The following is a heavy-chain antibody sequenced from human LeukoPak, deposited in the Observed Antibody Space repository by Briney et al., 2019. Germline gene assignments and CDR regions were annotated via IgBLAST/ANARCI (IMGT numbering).Heavy chain of an antibody. CDR3: ARDLWVATVTTFDY. V-gene: IGHV1-2*02. CDR1: GYTFTGYY. Sequence: ASVKVSCKASGYTFTGYYMHWVRQAPGQGLEWMGWINPNSGGTNYAQKFQGRVTMTRDTSISTAYMELSRLRSDDTAVYYCARDLWVATVTTFDYWGQGTLVTVSS. CDR2: INPNSGGT. D-gene: IGHD4-17*01. J-gene: IGHJ4*02.